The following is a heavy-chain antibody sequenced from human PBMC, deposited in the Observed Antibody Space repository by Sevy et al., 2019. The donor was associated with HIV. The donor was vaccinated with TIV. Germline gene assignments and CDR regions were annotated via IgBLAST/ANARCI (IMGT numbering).Heavy chain of an antibody. CDR1: GASMSGYY. CDR2: IYDTGDT. Sequence: SETLSLTCTLSGASMSGYYWRWIRQPPGKGLEWIGYIYDTGDTNFNPSLKSRVTISQDTSKTQFSLSLSSVNTADTAVYYCARGRSNFRYWSQGTLITVSS. J-gene: IGHJ4*02. D-gene: IGHD1-1*01. V-gene: IGHV4-59*13. CDR3: ARGRSNFRY.